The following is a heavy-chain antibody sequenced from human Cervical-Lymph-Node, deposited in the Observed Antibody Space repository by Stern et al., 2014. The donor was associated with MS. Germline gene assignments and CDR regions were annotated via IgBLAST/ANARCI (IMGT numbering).Heavy chain of an antibody. V-gene: IGHV2-5*02. J-gene: IGHJ5*02. CDR1: GFSVSTSGLG. CDR3: ARRLRLNWFDP. D-gene: IGHD3-16*01. CDR2: SYWDGDE. Sequence: QFTLKESGPTLVKPTQTLTLTCTFSGFSVSTSGLGVGWFRQPPGKALEWLAFSYWDGDERYNSSLRGRITITSDTSENQVVLTMTDMDPVDTATYYCARRLRLNWFDPWGQGTLVTVSS.